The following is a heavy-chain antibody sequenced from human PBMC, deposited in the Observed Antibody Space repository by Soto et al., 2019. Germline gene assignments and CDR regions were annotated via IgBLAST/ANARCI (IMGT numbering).Heavy chain of an antibody. J-gene: IGHJ4*02. D-gene: IGHD1-1*01. Sequence: QVQLVQSGAEVKKPGSSVRVSCKASGGTFSNNAVSWVRQAPGQGLEWMGGIIPIFGTPNYAQKFQGKVTINPEQSTSTTYMELSSLRSEGTAVYFCARGGLGTTMALFDSWGQGTLVTVSS. CDR2: IIPIFGTP. CDR1: GGTFSNNA. V-gene: IGHV1-69*01. CDR3: ARGGLGTTMALFDS.